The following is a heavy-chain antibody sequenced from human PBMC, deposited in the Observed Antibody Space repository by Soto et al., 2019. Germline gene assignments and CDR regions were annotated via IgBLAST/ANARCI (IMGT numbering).Heavy chain of an antibody. CDR3: ARNGKQEGLLDYYYYGMDV. Sequence: VASVKVSCKASGYTFTSYGISWVRQAPGQGLEWMGWISAYNGNTNYSQKFQGRVTITTDTSTSTAYMELSSLRSEDTAVYYCARNGKQEGLLDYYYYGMDVWGQGTTVTVSS. CDR1: GYTFTSYG. V-gene: IGHV1-18*01. J-gene: IGHJ6*02. CDR2: ISAYNGNT. D-gene: IGHD2-8*01.